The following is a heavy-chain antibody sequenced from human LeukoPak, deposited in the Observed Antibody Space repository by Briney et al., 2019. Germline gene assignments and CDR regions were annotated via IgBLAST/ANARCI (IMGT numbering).Heavy chain of an antibody. V-gene: IGHV3-53*01. CDR3: ASRGIVGATPFDY. J-gene: IGHJ4*02. CDR1: GFTVSSNY. Sequence: GGSLRLSCAASGFTVSSNYMSWVRQAPGKGLEWVSVIYSGGSTYYADSVKGRFTISRDNSKNTLYLQMNSLRAEDTAVYYCASRGIVGATPFDYWGQGTLVTVSS. D-gene: IGHD1-26*01. CDR2: IYSGGST.